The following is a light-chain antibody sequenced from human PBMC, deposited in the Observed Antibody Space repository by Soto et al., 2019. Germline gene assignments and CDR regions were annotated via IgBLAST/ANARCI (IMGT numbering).Light chain of an antibody. J-gene: IGKJ2*01. Sequence: EIVMTQSPATLSVSQGESATLSCRASQSISSELAWYQQKPGQPTRLLIYAASTTATGVRARCTGSGSGSNYTLTISGLQSEDFAVYYCQQGHNWPLTFDQETRLEI. V-gene: IGKV3-15*01. CDR1: QSISSE. CDR2: AAS. CDR3: QQGHNWPLT.